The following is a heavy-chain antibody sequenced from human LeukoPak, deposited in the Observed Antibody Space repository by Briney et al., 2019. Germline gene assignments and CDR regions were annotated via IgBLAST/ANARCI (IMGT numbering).Heavy chain of an antibody. CDR3: ARDRWNDAYYYGMDV. J-gene: IGHJ6*02. Sequence: SETLSLTCAVYGGSFSGYYWSWIRQPPGKGLEWIGEINHSGSTNYNPSLKSRVTISVDTSKNQFSLKLSSVTAADTAVYYCARDRWNDAYYYGMDVWGQGTTVTVSS. V-gene: IGHV4-34*01. CDR1: GGSFSGYY. CDR2: INHSGST. D-gene: IGHD1-1*01.